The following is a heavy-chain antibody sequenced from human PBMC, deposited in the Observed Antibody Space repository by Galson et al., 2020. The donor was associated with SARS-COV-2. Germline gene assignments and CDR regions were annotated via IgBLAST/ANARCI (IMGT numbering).Heavy chain of an antibody. CDR2: IFHTGAA. J-gene: IGHJ5*02. Sequence: SETLSLTCAVSGGSIGRDCFAWTWIRQTPERGLEWIGNIFHTGAADYNPSLNSRVTMSVEKSKNQFSLSLESVTVADTAVYYCARVSCSSVHWFDPWGQGIQVTVS. V-gene: IGHV4-30-2*01. D-gene: IGHD6-13*01. CDR3: ARVSCSSVHWFDP. CDR1: GGSIGRDCFA.